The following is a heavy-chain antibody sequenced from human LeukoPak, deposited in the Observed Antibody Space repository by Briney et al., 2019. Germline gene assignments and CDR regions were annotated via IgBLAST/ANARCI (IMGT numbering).Heavy chain of an antibody. CDR2: IYHSGST. CDR1: GGSISSYY. D-gene: IGHD7-27*01. J-gene: IGHJ5*02. CDR3: ARRSWGLNWFDP. V-gene: IGHV4-59*01. Sequence: SETLSLTCTVSGGSISSYYWSWIRQPPGKGLEWIGYIYHSGSTNYNPSLKSRVTISIDPSKNQFSLRLSSVTAADTAVYFCARRSWGLNWFDPWGQGTLVTVSS.